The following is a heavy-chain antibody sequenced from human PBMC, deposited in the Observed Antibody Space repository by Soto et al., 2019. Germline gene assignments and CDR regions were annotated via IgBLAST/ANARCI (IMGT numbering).Heavy chain of an antibody. V-gene: IGHV3-30-3*01. CDR3: ARVRDYGSGSLTLWDY. Sequence: LRLSCAASGFTFSSYAMHWVRQAPDKGLEWVAVISYDGSNKYYADSVKGRFTISRDNSKNTLYLQMNSLRAEDTAVYYCARVRDYGSGSLTLWDYWGQGTLVTVS. J-gene: IGHJ4*02. D-gene: IGHD3-10*01. CDR1: GFTFSSYA. CDR2: ISYDGSNK.